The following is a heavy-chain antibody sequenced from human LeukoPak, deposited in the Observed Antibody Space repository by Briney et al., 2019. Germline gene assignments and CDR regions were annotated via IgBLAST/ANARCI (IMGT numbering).Heavy chain of an antibody. V-gene: IGHV3-21*04. D-gene: IGHD5-12*01. CDR1: GFTFSSYS. J-gene: IGHJ4*02. CDR3: TKGYSNSAKFDC. Sequence: GGSLRLSCAASGFTFSSYSMNWVRQAPGKGLEWVSSISSSSSYIYYADSVKGRFTISRDNSKNTLYLQMNSLKAEDTAIYYCTKGYSNSAKFDCWGQGTLVTVSS. CDR2: ISSSSSYI.